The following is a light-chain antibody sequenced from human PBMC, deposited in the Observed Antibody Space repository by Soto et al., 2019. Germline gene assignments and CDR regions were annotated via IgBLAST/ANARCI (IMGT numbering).Light chain of an antibody. CDR2: DDS. J-gene: IGLJ1*01. Sequence: SYELTQPPSVSVAPGQTARVTCGGANIGSKGVHWYRQTTGQAPVMVLYDDSDRPSGIPERISGSNSGNTATLTISNIEAGDEADYYCQVWDSNSEQIYVFGGGTKVTVL. V-gene: IGLV3-21*02. CDR1: NIGSKG. CDR3: QVWDSNSEQIYV.